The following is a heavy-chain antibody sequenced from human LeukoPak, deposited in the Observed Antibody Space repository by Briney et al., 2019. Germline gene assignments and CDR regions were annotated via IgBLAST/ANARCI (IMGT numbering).Heavy chain of an antibody. Sequence: PGGSLRLSCAASGFTFSSYAMSWVRQAPGKGLEWVSAISGSGGSTYYADSVRGRFTISRDNSKNTLYLQMNSLRAEDTAVYYCARERFIVVVTAIHAGSGIAAFDIWGQGTMVTVSS. J-gene: IGHJ3*02. D-gene: IGHD2-21*02. CDR3: ARERFIVVVTAIHAGSGIAAFDI. CDR2: ISGSGGST. CDR1: GFTFSSYA. V-gene: IGHV3-23*01.